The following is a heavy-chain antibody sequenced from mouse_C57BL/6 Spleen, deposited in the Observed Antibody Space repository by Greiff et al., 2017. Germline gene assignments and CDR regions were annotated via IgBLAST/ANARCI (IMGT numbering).Heavy chain of an antibody. CDR2: IWSGGST. J-gene: IGHJ1*03. D-gene: IGHD1-1*01. Sequence: QVQLQQPGPGLVQPSQSLSITCTVSGFSLTSYGVHWVRQSPGKGLEWLGVIWSGGSTDYNAAFISRLSISKDNSKSQVFFKMNSLQADDTAIYYCARDYGSRLLWYFDVWGTGTTVTVSS. CDR3: ARDYGSRLLWYFDV. CDR1: GFSLTSYG. V-gene: IGHV2-2*01.